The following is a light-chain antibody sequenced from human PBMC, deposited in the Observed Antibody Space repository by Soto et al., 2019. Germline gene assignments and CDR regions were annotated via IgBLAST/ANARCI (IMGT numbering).Light chain of an antibody. V-gene: IGKV1-5*02. J-gene: IGKJ1*01. CDR2: DAS. Sequence: IQMARSAFPLSASAGARAAAICRASQTIGSWLAWYQKKTGRDPKILIFDASSMESGVPSRFSGSGSGTEFNLTISGLQTDDFASYYCQQWNSYSGMFGQGTKVDIK. CDR3: QQWNSYSGM. CDR1: QTIGSW.